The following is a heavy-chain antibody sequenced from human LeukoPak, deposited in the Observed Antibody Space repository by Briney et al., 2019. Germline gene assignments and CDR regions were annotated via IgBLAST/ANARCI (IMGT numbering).Heavy chain of an antibody. V-gene: IGHV3-48*01. CDR1: GFSLSAYN. CDR3: ARARISYGSGSYYPGFWFDY. CDR2: ISSSGANI. J-gene: IGHJ4*02. D-gene: IGHD3-10*01. Sequence: GGSLRLSCEGSGFSLSAYNMNWVRQAPGKGLESVSYISSSGANIFYADSVKGRFTISRDNAKNSLYLQMNSLRVEDTAVYYCARARISYGSGSYYPGFWFDYWGQGTLVTVSS.